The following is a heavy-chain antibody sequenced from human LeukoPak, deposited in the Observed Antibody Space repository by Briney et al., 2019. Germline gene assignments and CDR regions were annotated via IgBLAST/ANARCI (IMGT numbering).Heavy chain of an antibody. D-gene: IGHD5-12*01. CDR1: GFTFSSYG. Sequence: GGSLRLSCAASGFTFSSYGMHWVRQAPGKGLEWVAVISYDGSNKYYADSVKGRFTISRDNSKSTLYLQMNSLRAEDTAVYYCAKEGIWWLGPDAFDIWGQGTMVTVSS. J-gene: IGHJ3*02. CDR3: AKEGIWWLGPDAFDI. CDR2: ISYDGSNK. V-gene: IGHV3-30*18.